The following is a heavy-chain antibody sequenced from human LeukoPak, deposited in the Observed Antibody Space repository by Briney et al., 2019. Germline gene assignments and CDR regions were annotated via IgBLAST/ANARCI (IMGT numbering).Heavy chain of an antibody. CDR2: INPNSGGT. V-gene: IGHV1-2*02. J-gene: IGHJ4*02. CDR3: AREGLRGSSGYYYPY. Sequence: GASVKVSCKASGYTFTGYYMHWVRQAPGQGLEWMGWINPNSGGTNYAQKFQGRVTMTRDTSISTAYMELSRLRSDDTAVYYCAREGLRGSSGYYYPYWGQGTLVTVSS. D-gene: IGHD3-22*01. CDR1: GYTFTGYY.